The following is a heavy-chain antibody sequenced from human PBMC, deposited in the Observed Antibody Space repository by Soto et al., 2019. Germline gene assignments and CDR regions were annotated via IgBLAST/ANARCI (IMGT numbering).Heavy chain of an antibody. D-gene: IGHD3-10*01. J-gene: IGHJ4*02. CDR1: GFTFDVYW. CDR3: AIDSGYVSGSSVNHYLDC. V-gene: IGHV3-7*01. Sequence: EVQLVESGGGLVQPGGSLRLSCAASGFTFDVYWMSWGRQAPGKGLEWVGTIKFDSREKKYVDSVKGRFTMSRDNAKNSLYLQMDSLGFDDTAVYYCAIDSGYVSGSSVNHYLDCWVQGTQDTVSS. CDR2: IKFDSREK.